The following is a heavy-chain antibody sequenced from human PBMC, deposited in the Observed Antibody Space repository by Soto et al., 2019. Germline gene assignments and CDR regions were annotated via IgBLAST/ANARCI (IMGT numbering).Heavy chain of an antibody. D-gene: IGHD2-2*01. CDR2: IYSTGST. J-gene: IGHJ4*02. V-gene: IGHV4-30-4*01. Sequence: QVQLQESGPGLVKSSQTLSLTCTVSGGSISSGDYFWSWIRQPPGKGLVWIGYIYSTGSTYYNPSLKSRVTISVDTSMNQFSLKLNSVTAADTAVYYCARRMPIDSYPFDYWGQGSLVTVSS. CDR1: GGSISSGDYF. CDR3: ARRMPIDSYPFDY.